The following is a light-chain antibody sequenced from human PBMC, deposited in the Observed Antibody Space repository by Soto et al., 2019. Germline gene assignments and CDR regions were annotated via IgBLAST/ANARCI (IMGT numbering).Light chain of an antibody. J-gene: IGLJ1*01. CDR1: SSNIGNNY. V-gene: IGLV1-51*01. CDR2: DND. CDR3: GTWDNNLSDGL. Sequence: QSVLTQPPSVSAAPGQKVTISCSGGSSNIGNNYVFWYQQFPGTAPRLLIFDNDKRPSGIPDRFSGSKSDTSATLGITGLETGDEADYYCGTWDNNLSDGLFGTGTKVTVL.